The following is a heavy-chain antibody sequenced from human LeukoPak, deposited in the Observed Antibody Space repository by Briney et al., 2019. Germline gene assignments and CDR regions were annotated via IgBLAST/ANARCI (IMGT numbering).Heavy chain of an antibody. CDR1: GFTFNSYG. CDR2: ISYDGSKR. J-gene: IGHJ4*02. CDR3: ARDVISRQMITLGFGF. Sequence: PGGSLRLSCVTSGFTFNSYGFYWVRQAPGKGLEWVAVISYDGSKRYYADSVKGRFTISRDTSNKTAYLEMNSLRVDDTAVYYCARDVISRQMITLGFGFWGQGTLVTVSS. D-gene: IGHD1-20*01. V-gene: IGHV3-30*03.